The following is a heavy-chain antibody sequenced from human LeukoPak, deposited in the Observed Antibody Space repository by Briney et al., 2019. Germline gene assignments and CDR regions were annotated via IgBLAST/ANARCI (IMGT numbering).Heavy chain of an antibody. J-gene: IGHJ4*02. D-gene: IGHD3-9*01. CDR3: AKVPPYYDILTGYPDY. CDR2: ISGSGGST. Sequence: GSLRLSCAASGFTFSSYAMSWVRQAPGKGLEWVSAISGSGGSTYYADSVKGRFTISRDNSKNTLYLQMNSLRAEDTAVYYCAKVPPYYDILTGYPDYWGQGTLVTVSS. CDR1: GFTFSSYA. V-gene: IGHV3-23*01.